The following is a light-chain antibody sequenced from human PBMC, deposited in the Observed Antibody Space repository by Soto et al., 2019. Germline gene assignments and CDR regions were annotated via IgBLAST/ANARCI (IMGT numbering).Light chain of an antibody. Sequence: QSVLTQPPSVSGAPGRRVTISCTGSSSNIGAGYDVHWYQQLPGTAPKLLIYGNSNRPSGVPDRFSGSKSGTSASLAITGLQAEDEADYYCQSYDSSQSALFGGGTKLTVL. J-gene: IGLJ3*02. CDR2: GNS. CDR1: SSNIGAGYD. V-gene: IGLV1-40*01. CDR3: QSYDSSQSAL.